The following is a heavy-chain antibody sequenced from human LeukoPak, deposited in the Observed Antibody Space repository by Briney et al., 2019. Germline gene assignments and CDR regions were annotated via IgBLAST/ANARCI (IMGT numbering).Heavy chain of an antibody. CDR1: ILTFRNNR. Sequence: GGSLRLSCGSRILTFRNNRTLGAPHVPGKGLVWVSRINSGGSSRSSADSVKGRFTISRDNDKNTLYLQMSSLSAEDTAVYYCGRRTARYRELWGEGTTVTVSS. CDR2: INSGGSSR. J-gene: IGHJ6*01. CDR3: GRRTARYREL. D-gene: IGHD5-18*01. V-gene: IGHV3-74*01.